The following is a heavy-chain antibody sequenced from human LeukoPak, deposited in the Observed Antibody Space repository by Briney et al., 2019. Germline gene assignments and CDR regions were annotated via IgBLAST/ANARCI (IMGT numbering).Heavy chain of an antibody. CDR1: DYTFTSYG. V-gene: IGHV1-18*01. J-gene: IGHJ4*02. Sequence: ASVKVSCKASDYTFTSYGISWVRQAPGQGLEWMGWISAYNGNTNYAQKLQGRVTMTTDTSTSTAYMELRSLRSDDTAVYYCARDDYYDSSGYYPFDYWGQGTLVTVSS. CDR3: ARDDYYDSSGYYPFDY. CDR2: ISAYNGNT. D-gene: IGHD3-22*01.